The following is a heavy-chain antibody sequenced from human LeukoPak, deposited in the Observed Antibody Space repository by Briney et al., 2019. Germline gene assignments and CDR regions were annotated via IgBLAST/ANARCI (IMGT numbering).Heavy chain of an antibody. J-gene: IGHJ4*02. Sequence: PGGSLRLSCAASGFTFSDYYMSWIRQAPGKGLEWVAVIWYDGSNKYYADSVRGRFTISRDNSKNTLYLQMNSLRAEDTAVYYCARDSEVGATYFDYWGQGTLVTVSS. D-gene: IGHD1-26*01. CDR1: GFTFSDYY. CDR2: IWYDGSNK. V-gene: IGHV3-33*08. CDR3: ARDSEVGATYFDY.